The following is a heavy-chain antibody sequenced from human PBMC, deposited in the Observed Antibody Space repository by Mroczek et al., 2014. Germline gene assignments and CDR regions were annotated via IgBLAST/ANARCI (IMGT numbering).Heavy chain of an antibody. CDR2: MNPNSGNT. CDR3: ARGRLFKPREWFDP. D-gene: IGHD1-26*01. CDR1: GYTFTSYD. J-gene: IGHJ5*02. Sequence: QVQLLESGAEVKKPGASVKVSCKASGYTFTSYDINWVRQATGQGLEWMGWMNPNSGNTGYAQKFQGRVTMTRNTSISTAYMELSSLRSEDTAVYYCARGRLFKPREWFDPWGQGTLVTVSS. V-gene: IGHV1-8*01.